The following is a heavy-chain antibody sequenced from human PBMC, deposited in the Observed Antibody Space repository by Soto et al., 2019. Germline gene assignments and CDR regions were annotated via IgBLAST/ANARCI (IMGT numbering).Heavy chain of an antibody. D-gene: IGHD3-3*01. CDR2: ISAYNGNT. CDR1: GYTFTSYG. CDR3: ARDVLRFLEWFQKLEYFQH. V-gene: IGHV1-18*01. Sequence: ASVKVSCKASGYTFTSYGISWVRQAPGQGLEWMGWISAYNGNTNYAQKLQGRVTMTTDTSTSTAYMELRSLRSDDTAVYYCARDVLRFLEWFQKLEYFQHWGQGTLVTVSS. J-gene: IGHJ1*01.